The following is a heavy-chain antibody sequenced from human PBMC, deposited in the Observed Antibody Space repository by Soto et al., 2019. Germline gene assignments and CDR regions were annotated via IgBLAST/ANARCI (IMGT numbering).Heavy chain of an antibody. J-gene: IGHJ4*02. V-gene: IGHV3-48*01. D-gene: IGHD3-3*01. CDR1: GFTFNSYS. Sequence: TGGSLRLSCAVSGFTFNSYSMNWVRQAPGKGLEWVSYISSSSSTIYYADSVKGRFTISRDNSKNTLYLQMNSLRAEDTAVYYCARDKRDLRFLEWSYYFDYWGQGTLVTVSS. CDR2: ISSSSSTI. CDR3: ARDKRDLRFLEWSYYFDY.